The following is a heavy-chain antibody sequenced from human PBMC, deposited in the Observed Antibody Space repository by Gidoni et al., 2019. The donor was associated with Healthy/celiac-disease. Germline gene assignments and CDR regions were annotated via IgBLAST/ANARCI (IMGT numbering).Heavy chain of an antibody. CDR1: GGSISSYY. J-gene: IGHJ4*02. Sequence: QVQLQESGPGLVKPSETLSLTCTVPGGSISSYYWSWIRQPPGKGLEWIGYIYYSGSTNYNPSLKSRVTISVDTSKNQFSLKLSSVTAADTAVYYCARYGGNSEFYFDYWGQGTLVTVSS. V-gene: IGHV4-59*01. CDR2: IYYSGST. D-gene: IGHD2-21*02. CDR3: ARYGGNSEFYFDY.